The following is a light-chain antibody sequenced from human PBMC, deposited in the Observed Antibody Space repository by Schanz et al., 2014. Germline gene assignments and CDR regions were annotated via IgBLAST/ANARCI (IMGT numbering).Light chain of an antibody. V-gene: IGKV3-15*01. CDR3: QQYNDWPWT. J-gene: IGKJ1*01. Sequence: EIVLTQSPGTLSLSPGERATLSCRASQSVSSNYLAWYQQKPGQAPRLLISGASTRATGVPARFSGSGSGTEFTLTISSLQSEDFAVYFCQQYNDWPWTFGQGTKVEIK. CDR2: GAS. CDR1: QSVSSN.